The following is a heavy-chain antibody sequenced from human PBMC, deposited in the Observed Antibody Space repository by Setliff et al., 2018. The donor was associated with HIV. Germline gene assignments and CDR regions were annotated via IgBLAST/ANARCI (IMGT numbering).Heavy chain of an antibody. V-gene: IGHV4-4*02. CDR1: GDSINTPHC. CDR2: VCQRGGI. Sequence: PSETLSLTCAVSGDSINTPHCWSWVRQSLEKGLERIGEVCQRGGINYNPSLKSRVTTSVDTSTNQIPLKLSSVTAADTAVYYCARGDDSSGYYLHYFDYWGQGTLVTVSS. CDR3: ARGDDSSGYYLHYFDY. D-gene: IGHD3-22*01. J-gene: IGHJ4*02.